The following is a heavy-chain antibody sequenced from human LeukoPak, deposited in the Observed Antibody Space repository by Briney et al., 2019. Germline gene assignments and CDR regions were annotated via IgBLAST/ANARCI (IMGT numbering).Heavy chain of an antibody. CDR2: IYHSGST. D-gene: IGHD2-2*01. CDR1: GYSISSGYY. V-gene: IGHV4-38-2*02. CDR3: ARDNVPAASNYYYYYMDV. Sequence: PSETLSLTCTVSGYSISSGYYWGWIRQPPGKGLEWIGSIYHSGSTYYNPSLKSRVTISVDTSKNQFSLKLSSVTAADTAVYYCARDNVPAASNYYYYYMDVWGKGTTVTVSS. J-gene: IGHJ6*03.